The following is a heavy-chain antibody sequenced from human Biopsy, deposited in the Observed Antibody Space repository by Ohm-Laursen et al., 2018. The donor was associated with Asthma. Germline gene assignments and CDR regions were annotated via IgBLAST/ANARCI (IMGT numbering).Heavy chain of an antibody. J-gene: IGHJ4*02. CDR1: GGTFNTYV. CDR2: INSVFGTT. Sequence: ESSVKVSCKSLGGTFNTYVIGWARQAPGQGLEWMGGINSVFGTTTYPQKFQDRVTITADDSTSTVYMELSSLRSEDTDVYYCARKAGSCISRTCYSLDFWGQGTLVTVSS. V-gene: IGHV1-69*01. CDR3: ARKAGSCISRTCYSLDF. D-gene: IGHD2-2*01.